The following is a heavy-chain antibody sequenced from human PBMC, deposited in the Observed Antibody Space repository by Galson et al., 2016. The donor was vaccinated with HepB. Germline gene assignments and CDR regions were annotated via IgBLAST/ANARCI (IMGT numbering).Heavy chain of an antibody. D-gene: IGHD4-17*01. J-gene: IGHJ4*02. CDR2: INSDSGVI. Sequence: SLRLSCAASGFTFNRYGMHWVRQAPGKGLEWVSHINSDSGVISYADSVKGRFTISRDYAKNSLYLQMNSLSEEDTAFYYCATDPDGDYDFDYWGRGTLVTVSS. V-gene: IGHV3-48*02. CDR1: GFTFNRYG. CDR3: ATDPDGDYDFDY.